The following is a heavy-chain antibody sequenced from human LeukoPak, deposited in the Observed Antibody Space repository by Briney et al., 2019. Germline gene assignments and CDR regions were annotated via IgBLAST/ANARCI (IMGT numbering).Heavy chain of an antibody. Sequence: PSETLSLTCTVSGGSISSSSYYWGWIRQPPGKGLEWIGSIYYSGSTYYNPSLKSRVTISVDTSKNQFSLKLSSVTAADTAVYYCARDVVVRGSWDPWGQGTLVTVSS. CDR2: IYYSGST. CDR3: ARDVVVRGSWDP. J-gene: IGHJ5*02. CDR1: GGSISSSSYY. V-gene: IGHV4-39*07. D-gene: IGHD1-26*01.